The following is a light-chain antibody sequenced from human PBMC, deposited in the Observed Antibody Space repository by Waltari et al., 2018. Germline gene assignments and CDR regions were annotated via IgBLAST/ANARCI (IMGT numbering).Light chain of an antibody. V-gene: IGLV2-14*01. CDR2: EVT. CDR1: SSDVGAYKF. J-gene: IGLJ3*02. CDR3: TSYTTRTTWV. Sequence: TGTSSDVGAYKFVSWYQQHAGEAPKLIIYEVTNRPSGVSNRFSGSKSGNTASLTISGLHAEDEADYHCTSYTTRTTWVFGGGTKLTVL.